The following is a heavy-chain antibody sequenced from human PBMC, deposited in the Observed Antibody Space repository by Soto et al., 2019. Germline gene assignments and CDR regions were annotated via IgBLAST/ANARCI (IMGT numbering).Heavy chain of an antibody. CDR2: ISPDSGNT. Sequence: VQLVQSGTEVKKPGASVKVSCKASGYSFTSNLINWVRQAPGQGLEWMGWISPDSGNTNYAQKFRGRVTMTTAASTSTAFMEMRSLTSDDTAVYYCARGDYYDLLTGYHDYWGQGSLVTVSS. J-gene: IGHJ4*02. V-gene: IGHV1-18*01. D-gene: IGHD3-9*01. CDR3: ARGDYYDLLTGYHDY. CDR1: GYSFTSNL.